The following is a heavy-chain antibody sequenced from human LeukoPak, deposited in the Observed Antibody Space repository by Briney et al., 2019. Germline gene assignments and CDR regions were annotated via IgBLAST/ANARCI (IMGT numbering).Heavy chain of an antibody. CDR1: GFTFSTYA. CDR3: AKLTTVTAIDY. J-gene: IGHJ4*02. Sequence: PGGSLRLSCAASGFTFSTYAMTWVRQAPGRGVGWVSAISGSGGSTYYADSVKGRFTISRDNSKNTLYLQMNSLRAEDTAVYYCAKLTTVTAIDYWGQGTLVTVSS. CDR2: ISGSGGST. V-gene: IGHV3-23*01. D-gene: IGHD4-17*01.